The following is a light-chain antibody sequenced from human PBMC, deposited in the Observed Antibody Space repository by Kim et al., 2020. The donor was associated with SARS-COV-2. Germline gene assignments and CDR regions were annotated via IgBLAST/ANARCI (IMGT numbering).Light chain of an antibody. CDR2: GAS. CDR3: QQSYSSPPT. Sequence: DIQMTQSPSSLSASVGDRVTITCRASQSVSNYLNWYQQKPGKAPKLLIYGASNLQSGVPSRFTGSGSGTDFTLTIRRLQPEDFATYYCQQSYSSPPTFGQGTKLEI. V-gene: IGKV1-39*01. CDR1: QSVSNY. J-gene: IGKJ2*01.